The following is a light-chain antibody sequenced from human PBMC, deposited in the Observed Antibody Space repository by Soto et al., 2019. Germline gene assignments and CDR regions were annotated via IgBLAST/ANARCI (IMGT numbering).Light chain of an antibody. CDR2: VAS. Sequence: SPMTQSPCSPSASVGGRVTITCRASQGIRNDLGWYQQKPGKAPKLLSYVASNLQSGVPSRFSGSGSGTDFTLTIRSLQPEDIATYYCQESYSTSFGQGTKVDI. J-gene: IGKJ1*01. CDR1: QGIRND. CDR3: QESYSTS. V-gene: IGKV1-39*01.